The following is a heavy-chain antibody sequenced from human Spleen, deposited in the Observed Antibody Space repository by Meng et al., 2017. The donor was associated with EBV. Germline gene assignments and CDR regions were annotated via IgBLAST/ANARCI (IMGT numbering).Heavy chain of an antibody. CDR3: ARDLRPWLGGFDA. CDR2: IWHSGT. Sequence: QGQPQGPGPCRVGPSGTLFLTCTVSGGPISSDNWWSWVRQPPGKGLEWIGEIWHSGTNYSPSLKSRVTISVDKSKNQFSLNLGFMTAADTAVYYCARDLRPWLGGFDAWGPGTLVTVSS. CDR1: GGPISSDNW. D-gene: IGHD3-10*01. J-gene: IGHJ5*02. V-gene: IGHV4-4*02.